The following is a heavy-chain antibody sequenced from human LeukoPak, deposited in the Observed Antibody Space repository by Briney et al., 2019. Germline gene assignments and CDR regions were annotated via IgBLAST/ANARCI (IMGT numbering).Heavy chain of an antibody. CDR2: ISSSSSTI. V-gene: IGHV3-48*01. J-gene: IGHJ6*03. CDR3: AISGPLYSSGWGGGHYYYYYMDV. CDR1: GFTFSSYS. D-gene: IGHD6-19*01. Sequence: PGGSLRLSCAASGFTFSSYSMNWVRQAPGKGLEWVSYISSSSSTIYYADSVKGRFTISRDNAKNSLYLQMNSLRAEDTAVYYCAISGPLYSSGWGGGHYYYYYMDVWGKGTTVTVSS.